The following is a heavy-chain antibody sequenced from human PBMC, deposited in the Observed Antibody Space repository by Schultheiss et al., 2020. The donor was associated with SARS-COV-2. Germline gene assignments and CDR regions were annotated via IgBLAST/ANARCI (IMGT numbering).Heavy chain of an antibody. CDR3: AREKSSGWLRTYYFDY. Sequence: SQTLSLTCTVSGGSVSSGSYYWSWIRQPPGKGLEWIGYIYYSGSTNYNPSLKSRVTISVDTSKNQFSLKLSSVTAADTAVYYCAREKSSGWLRTYYFDYWGQGTLVTVSS. CDR1: GGSVSSGSYY. D-gene: IGHD6-19*01. J-gene: IGHJ4*02. V-gene: IGHV4-61*01. CDR2: IYYSGST.